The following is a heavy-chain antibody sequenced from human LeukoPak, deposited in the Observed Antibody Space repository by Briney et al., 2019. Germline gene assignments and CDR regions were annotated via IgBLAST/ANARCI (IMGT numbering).Heavy chain of an antibody. CDR3: TRAPHPRCSSSGCYLDY. CDR1: GFTLGDYA. Sequence: GGSPRLSCSTSGFTLGDYAMSWVRQAPGKGLEWLGFIQAKAYGGATKYAASVNGRFSNSRDDSQSIANLQMNDLKAEDTAVYYCTRAPHPRCSSSGCYLDYWGQGTLVTVSS. V-gene: IGHV3-49*04. D-gene: IGHD2-2*01. J-gene: IGHJ4*02. CDR2: IQAKAYGGAT.